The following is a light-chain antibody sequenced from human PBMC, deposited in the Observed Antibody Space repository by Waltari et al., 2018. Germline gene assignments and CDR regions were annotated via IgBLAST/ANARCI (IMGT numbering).Light chain of an antibody. V-gene: IGLV2-23*01. J-gene: IGLJ3*02. CDR3: CSYAGSGTTWV. CDR1: SIDVGSYNL. Sequence: QSALTQPASVSGSPGQSITISCTGASIDVGSYNLVSWYQQHPDKAPKLMIYEDNKRPSGVSTRFSGSKSGNTASLTISGPQAEDEAYYYCCSYAGSGTTWVFGGGTKLTVL. CDR2: EDN.